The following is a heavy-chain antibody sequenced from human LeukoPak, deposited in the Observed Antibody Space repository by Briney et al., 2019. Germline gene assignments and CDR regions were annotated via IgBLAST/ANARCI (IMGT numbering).Heavy chain of an antibody. D-gene: IGHD6-13*01. V-gene: IGHV4-34*01. CDR1: GGSFSGYY. J-gene: IGHJ6*03. CDR3: ARGEIRYSSSWYQFRYYYYMDV. Sequence: PSETLSLTCAVYGGSFSGYYWSWIRQPPGKGLEWIGEINHSGSTNYNPSLKSRVTISVDTSKNQFSLKLSSVTAADTAVYYCARGEIRYSSSWYQFRYYYYMDVWGKGTTVTVSS. CDR2: INHSGST.